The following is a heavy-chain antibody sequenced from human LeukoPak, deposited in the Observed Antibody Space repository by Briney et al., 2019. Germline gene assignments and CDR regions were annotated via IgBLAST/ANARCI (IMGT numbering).Heavy chain of an antibody. Sequence: QPGRSLRLSCAASGCTFSNYGMHWVRQAPGKGLEWVAVIWYDGSIKFYADSVKGRFTISRDNSKNTLYLQMNSLSAEDTALYYCAKDGNWNHGFDPWGQGTLVTVSS. J-gene: IGHJ5*02. CDR3: AKDGNWNHGFDP. D-gene: IGHD1-14*01. CDR1: GCTFSNYG. CDR2: IWYDGSIK. V-gene: IGHV3-33*06.